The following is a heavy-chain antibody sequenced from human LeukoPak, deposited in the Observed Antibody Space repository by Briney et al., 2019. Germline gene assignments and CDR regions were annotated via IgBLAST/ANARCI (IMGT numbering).Heavy chain of an antibody. CDR3: ARDPFYSSSQGGMDV. Sequence: GGSLRLSCAASGFTFSSYAMSWVRQAPGKGLEWVSAISGSGGSTYYADSVKGRFTISRDNSKNTLYLQMNSLRAEDTAVYYCARDPFYSSSQGGMDVWGQGTTVTVSS. CDR2: ISGSGGST. D-gene: IGHD6-6*01. V-gene: IGHV3-23*01. J-gene: IGHJ6*02. CDR1: GFTFSSYA.